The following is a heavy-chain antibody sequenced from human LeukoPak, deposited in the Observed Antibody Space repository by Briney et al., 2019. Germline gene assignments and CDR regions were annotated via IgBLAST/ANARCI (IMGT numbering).Heavy chain of an antibody. CDR1: GYTFTSYA. J-gene: IGHJ4*02. CDR3: ARERLDTAMVFDY. V-gene: IGHV1-3*01. Sequence: ASVKVSCKASGYTFTSYAMHWVRQAPGQRPEWMGWINAGNGNTKYSQKFQGRVTITRDTSASTAYMELSSLRSEDTAVYYCARERLDTAMVFDYWGQGTLVTVSS. D-gene: IGHD5-18*01. CDR2: INAGNGNT.